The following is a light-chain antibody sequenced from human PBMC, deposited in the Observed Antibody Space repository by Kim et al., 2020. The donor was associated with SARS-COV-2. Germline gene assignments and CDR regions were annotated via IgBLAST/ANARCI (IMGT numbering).Light chain of an antibody. CDR2: YDS. J-gene: IGLJ1*01. CDR1: NIGSKS. CDR3: QVWDRSSDQYV. V-gene: IGLV3-21*04. Sequence: SYVLTQPPSVSVAPGETARITCGGDNIGSKSVHWDQQKPGQAPVLVIYYDSDRPSGIPERFSGSNSGNTATLTISRVEAGDEADYYCQVWDRSSDQYVFGTGIKVTVL.